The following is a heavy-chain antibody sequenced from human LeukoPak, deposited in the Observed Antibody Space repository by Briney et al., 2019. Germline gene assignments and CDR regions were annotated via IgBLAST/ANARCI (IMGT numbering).Heavy chain of an antibody. CDR2: INTNTGNP. CDR3: ARDRITMVRGVIRYFDY. J-gene: IGHJ4*02. V-gene: IGHV7-4-1*02. Sequence: ASVKVSCKASGYTFTSYAMNWVRQAPGQGLEWMGWINTNTGNPTYAQGFTGRFVFSLDTSVSTAYLQISSLKAEDTAVYYCARDRITMVRGVIRYFDYWGQGTLVTVSS. CDR1: GYTFTSYA. D-gene: IGHD3-10*01.